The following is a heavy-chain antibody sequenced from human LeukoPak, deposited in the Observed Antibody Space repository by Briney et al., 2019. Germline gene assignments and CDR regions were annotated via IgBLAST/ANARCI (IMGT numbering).Heavy chain of an antibody. CDR1: GYSFTSYW. CDR3: ARYKADYYDSSGYFDY. CDR2: IYPGDSDT. Sequence: GESLQISCKGSGYSFTSYWIGWVRQMPGKGLEWMGIIYPGDSDTRYSPSFQGQVTISADKSISTAYLQWSSLKASDTAMYYCARYKADYYDSSGYFDYWGQGTLVTVSS. J-gene: IGHJ4*02. V-gene: IGHV5-51*01. D-gene: IGHD3-22*01.